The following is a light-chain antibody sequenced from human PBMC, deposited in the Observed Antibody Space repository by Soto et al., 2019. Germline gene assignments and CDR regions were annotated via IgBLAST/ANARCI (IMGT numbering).Light chain of an antibody. J-gene: IGKJ1*01. CDR1: QSISSW. CDR2: KAS. CDR3: QQYNSYPWT. Sequence: DIQMTQSPSTLSASVGDRVTITCRASQSISSWLAWYQQKPGKAPKLLIYKASSLESGVPSMFSGSGSRTEFTLTISSLQPDDFATYYCQQYNSYPWTFGQGTKVEIK. V-gene: IGKV1-5*03.